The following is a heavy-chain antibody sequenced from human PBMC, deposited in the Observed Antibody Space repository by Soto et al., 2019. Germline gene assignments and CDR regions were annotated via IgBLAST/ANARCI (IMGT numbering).Heavy chain of an antibody. CDR2: IYYSGST. Sequence: PSETLSLTCTVSGGSISSYYWSWIRQPPGKGLEWIGYIYYSGSTNYNPSLKSRVTISIDRSKNRFSLKLNSVTAADTAVYYCARDPGILGSSNWFDPWGQGTQVTVSS. CDR1: GGSISSYY. CDR3: ARDPGILGSSNWFDP. J-gene: IGHJ5*02. D-gene: IGHD1-20*01. V-gene: IGHV4-59*01.